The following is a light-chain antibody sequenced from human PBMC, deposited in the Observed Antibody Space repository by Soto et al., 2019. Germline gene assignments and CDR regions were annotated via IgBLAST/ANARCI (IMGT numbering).Light chain of an antibody. V-gene: IGLV2-14*01. Sequence: QSVLTQPASVSGSPGQSITISCTGISSDLAIYNYVSWYQQQPGKAPKLMIYQVTNRPSGVSNRFSGSRSGNTASLTISGLQAEDEADYYCSSYTDSRRILLFGIGTKVTVL. CDR2: QVT. J-gene: IGLJ1*01. CDR1: SSDLAIYNY. CDR3: SSYTDSRRILL.